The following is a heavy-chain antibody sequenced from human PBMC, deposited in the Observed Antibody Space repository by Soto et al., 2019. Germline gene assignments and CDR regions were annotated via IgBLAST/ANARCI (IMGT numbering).Heavy chain of an antibody. V-gene: IGHV1-69*06. J-gene: IGHJ3*02. D-gene: IGHD3-10*01. CDR2: TVPVFNSP. Sequence: QVQLEQSGAEVKKPGSSVKVSCKASGGTLSDHGVAWLRQAPGQGLEWMGGTVPVFNSPKYAPKFQGRVTIAADKSTNIAYMELSSLRSEDTALYYCARGVFGSGNYYTGPSAFDIWGQGTMVIVSS. CDR1: GGTLSDHG. CDR3: ARGVFGSGNYYTGPSAFDI.